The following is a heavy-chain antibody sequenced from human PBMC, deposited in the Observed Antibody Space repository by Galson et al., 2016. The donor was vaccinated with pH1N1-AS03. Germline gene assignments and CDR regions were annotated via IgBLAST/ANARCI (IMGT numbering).Heavy chain of an antibody. CDR2: TYYRSRWKN. CDR1: GDSVSSNSAA. CDR3: AGMQLGALHF. J-gene: IGHJ4*02. D-gene: IGHD1-1*01. V-gene: IGHV6-1*01. Sequence: CAISGDSVSSNSAAWNWIRLSPSRGLEWLGRTYYRSRWKNDYAVSVKSRIIINPDTSKNQFPLQLNSVTPEDTAIYYCAGMQLGALHFWGRGTLVTVSS.